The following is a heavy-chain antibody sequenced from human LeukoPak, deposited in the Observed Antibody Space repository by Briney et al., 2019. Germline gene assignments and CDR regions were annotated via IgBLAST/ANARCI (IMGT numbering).Heavy chain of an antibody. D-gene: IGHD6-19*01. CDR2: FDPEDGET. CDR3: ATPKKRGEYSSGWYDAFDI. CDR1: GYTLTELS. J-gene: IGHJ3*02. Sequence: ASVKVSCKVSGYTLTELSMHWVRQAPGKGLEWMGGFDPEDGETIYAQKFQGRVTMTEDTSTDTAHMELSSLRSEDTAVYYCATPKKRGEYSSGWYDAFDIWGQGTMVTVSS. V-gene: IGHV1-24*01.